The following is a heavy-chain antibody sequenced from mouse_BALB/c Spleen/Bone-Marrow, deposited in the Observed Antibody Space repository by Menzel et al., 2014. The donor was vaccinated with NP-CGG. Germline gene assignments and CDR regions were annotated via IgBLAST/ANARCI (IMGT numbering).Heavy chain of an antibody. CDR3: ARGGSSRAWFAY. J-gene: IGHJ3*01. CDR2: IWAGGST. V-gene: IGHV2-9*02. D-gene: IGHD1-1*01. CDR1: EFSLTSYG. Sequence: QVQLQQPGPGLVAPSQSLSITCTVSEFSLTSYGVHWVRRPPGKGLEWLGVIWAGGSTNYNSALMSILSISKDNSKSQVFLKMNSLQTDDTAMYYCARGGSSRAWFAYWGQGTLVTVSA.